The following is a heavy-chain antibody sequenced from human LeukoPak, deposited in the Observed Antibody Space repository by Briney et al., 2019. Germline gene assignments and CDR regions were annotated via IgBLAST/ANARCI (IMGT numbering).Heavy chain of an antibody. CDR2: IYTSGST. J-gene: IGHJ6*03. D-gene: IGHD6-13*01. CDR1: GGSISSGSHY. V-gene: IGHV4-61*02. CDR3: ARGQYSSSWPGYYYYYMDV. Sequence: SQTLSLTCTVSGGSISSGSHYWSWIRQPAGKGLEWIGRIYTSGSTNYNPSLKSRVTISVDTSKNQFSLKLSSVTAADTAVYYCARGQYSSSWPGYYYYYMDVWGKGTTVTVSS.